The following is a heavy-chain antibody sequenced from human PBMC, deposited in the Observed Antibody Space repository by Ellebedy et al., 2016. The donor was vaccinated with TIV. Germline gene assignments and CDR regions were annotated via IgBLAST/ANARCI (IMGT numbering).Heavy chain of an antibody. D-gene: IGHD3-22*01. Sequence: ASVKVSCKASGGTFSSYGISWVRQAPGQGLEWMGWISAYNGNTNYAQKLQGRVTMTTDTSTSTAYMELRSLRSDDTAVYYCARGYYAYYDSSGYNTWLDAFDIWGQGTMVTVSS. CDR3: ARGYYAYYDSSGYNTWLDAFDI. CDR2: ISAYNGNT. V-gene: IGHV1-18*01. CDR1: GGTFSSYG. J-gene: IGHJ3*02.